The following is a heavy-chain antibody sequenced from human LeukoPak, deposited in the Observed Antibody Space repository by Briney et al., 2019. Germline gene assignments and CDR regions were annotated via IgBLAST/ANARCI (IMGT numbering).Heavy chain of an antibody. V-gene: IGHV1-46*01. Sequence: ASVKVSCKASGYTFTNYYMHWVRQAPGQGLEWMGLIHPNDGDTKYAQEFQDRVTMTRDTSTSTVYMELSSLRSEDTAVYYCATYAQSGAQGVNDYWGQGTLVTVSS. CDR2: IHPNDGDT. CDR1: GYTFTNYY. J-gene: IGHJ4*02. D-gene: IGHD3-10*01. CDR3: ATYAQSGAQGVNDY.